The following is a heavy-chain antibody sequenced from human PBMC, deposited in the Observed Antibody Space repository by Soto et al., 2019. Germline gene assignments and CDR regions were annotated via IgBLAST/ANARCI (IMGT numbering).Heavy chain of an antibody. CDR3: ARRYYCMVRGAPYYNYYGMDV. J-gene: IGHJ6*02. D-gene: IGHD3-10*01. CDR1: GGTFSSYA. CDR2: IIPIFGTA. Sequence: GASVKVSCKASGGTFSSYAISWVRQAPGQGLEWMGGIIPIFGTANYAQKFQGRVTITADESTSTAYMELSSLRSEDTAVYYCARRYYCMVRGAPYYNYYGMDVWGQGTTVTVSS. V-gene: IGHV1-69*13.